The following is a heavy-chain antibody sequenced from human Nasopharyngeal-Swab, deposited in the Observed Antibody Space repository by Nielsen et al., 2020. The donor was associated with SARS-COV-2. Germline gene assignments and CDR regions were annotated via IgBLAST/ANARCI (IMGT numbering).Heavy chain of an antibody. J-gene: IGHJ4*02. V-gene: IGHV3-30*18. Sequence: GESLKISCAASGFTFSSYGMHWVRQAPGKGLEWVAVISYDGSNKYYADSVKGRFTISRDNSKNTLYLQMNSLRAEDTAVYYCAKRGDSSGWNYYFDYWGQGTLVTVSS. D-gene: IGHD6-19*01. CDR2: ISYDGSNK. CDR3: AKRGDSSGWNYYFDY. CDR1: GFTFSSYG.